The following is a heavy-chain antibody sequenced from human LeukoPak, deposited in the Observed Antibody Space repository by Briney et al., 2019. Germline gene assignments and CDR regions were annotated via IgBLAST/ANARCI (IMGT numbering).Heavy chain of an antibody. J-gene: IGHJ5*02. CDR1: GGSISSYY. CDR2: IYYSGST. CDR3: ARRDKSGNWFDP. Sequence: SETLSLTCTVSGGSISSYYWSWIRQPPGKGLEWIGYIYYSGSTNYNPSLKSRVTISVDTSKNQFSLKLSSVTAADTAVYYCARRDKSGNWFDPWGQGTLVTVSS. D-gene: IGHD3-3*01. V-gene: IGHV4-59*08.